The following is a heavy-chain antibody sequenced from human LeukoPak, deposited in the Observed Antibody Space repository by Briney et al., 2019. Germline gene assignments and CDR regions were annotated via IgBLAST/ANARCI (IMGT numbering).Heavy chain of an antibody. CDR1: GGSISSYY. CDR2: IYYSGST. Sequence: SETLSLTCTVSGGSISSYYWSWIRQPPGKGLEWIGYIYYSGSTNYNPSLKSRVTMSVDTSKNQFSLKLSSVTAADTAVYYCARGSSTRDLNYYFDYWGQGTLVTVSS. J-gene: IGHJ4*02. D-gene: IGHD2-21*02. CDR3: ARGSSTRDLNYYFDY. V-gene: IGHV4-59*12.